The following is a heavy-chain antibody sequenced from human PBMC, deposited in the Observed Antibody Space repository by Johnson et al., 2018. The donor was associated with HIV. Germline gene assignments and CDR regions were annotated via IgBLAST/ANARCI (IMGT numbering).Heavy chain of an antibody. D-gene: IGHD6-19*01. CDR2: ISYAVSNK. CDR1: GFTFSTYA. CDR3: ARGAYSSGWSDSFDI. J-gene: IGHJ3*02. V-gene: IGHV3-30-3*01. Sequence: QVQLVESGGGVVQPGRSLRLSCAASGFTFSTYAMHWVRQAPGEGLEWVAIISYAVSNKYYSDSVKGRFTISRDNSKKTLYLQMNSLRAEDSAVYYCARGAYSSGWSDSFDIWGQGTMVTVSS.